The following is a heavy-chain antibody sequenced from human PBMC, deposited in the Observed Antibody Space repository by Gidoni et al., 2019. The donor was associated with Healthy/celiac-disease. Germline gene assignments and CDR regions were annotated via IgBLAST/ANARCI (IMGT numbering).Heavy chain of an antibody. Sequence: QVQLQESRPRLVKPSQPLSLSCSVSGGSISRVDFYWSWIRQPPGRGLEWIGYIYYSGSTFYNPSLKSRVTISVDTSKKQFSLRLSSVTAADTAVYYCARGTTVINLSAFDIWGQGTMVTVSS. J-gene: IGHJ3*02. CDR2: IYYSGST. V-gene: IGHV4-30-4*01. CDR1: GGSISRVDFY. D-gene: IGHD4-17*01. CDR3: ARGTTVINLSAFDI.